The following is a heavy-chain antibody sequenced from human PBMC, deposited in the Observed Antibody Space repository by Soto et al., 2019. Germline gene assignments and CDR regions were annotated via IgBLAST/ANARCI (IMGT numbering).Heavy chain of an antibody. Sequence: GESLKISCKGSGYSFTSYWIGWVRQMPGKGLEWMGIIYPGDSDTRYSPSFQGQVTISADKSISTAYLQWSSLKASDTAMYYCARLWFGELPPGGYYGMDVWGQGTTVTVSS. CDR1: GYSFTSYW. CDR3: ARLWFGELPPGGYYGMDV. J-gene: IGHJ6*02. CDR2: IYPGDSDT. V-gene: IGHV5-51*01. D-gene: IGHD3-10*01.